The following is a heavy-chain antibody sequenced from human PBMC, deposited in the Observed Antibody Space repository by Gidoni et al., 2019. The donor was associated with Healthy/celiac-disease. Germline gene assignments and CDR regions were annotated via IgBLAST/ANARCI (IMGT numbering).Heavy chain of an antibody. CDR2: IFSNDEN. V-gene: IGHV2-26*01. CDR1: GFSLSNARLG. D-gene: IGHD6-19*01. J-gene: IGHJ4*02. CDR3: ARIRGGARYSSGWYGLAY. Sequence: QLTLKESGPVLVKPTETLTLTCTVSGFSLSNARLGVSWIRQPPGKALEWLANIFSNDENSYSTSLKSRLTISKDTSKSQVVLTMTNMDPVDTATYYCARIRGGARYSSGWYGLAYWGQGTLVTVSS.